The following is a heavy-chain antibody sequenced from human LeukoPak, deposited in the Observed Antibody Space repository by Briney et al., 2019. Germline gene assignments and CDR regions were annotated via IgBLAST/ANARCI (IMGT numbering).Heavy chain of an antibody. Sequence: ASVKVSCKASGYTFTYYYIHWVRQAPGQGLEWMGWINPNSGGTNYAQKFQGRVTMTRDTSISAAYMELSRLRSDDTAVYYCARGGDSSSWFTSPDYWGQGSLVTVSS. CDR3: ARGGDSSSWFTSPDY. CDR1: GYTFTYYY. J-gene: IGHJ4*02. D-gene: IGHD6-13*01. CDR2: INPNSGGT. V-gene: IGHV1-2*02.